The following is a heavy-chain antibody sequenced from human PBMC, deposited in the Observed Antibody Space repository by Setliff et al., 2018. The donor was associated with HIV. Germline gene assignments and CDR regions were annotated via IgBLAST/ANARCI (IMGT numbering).Heavy chain of an antibody. J-gene: IGHJ5*02. Sequence: SETLSLTCTVPGGSISSGDYYWSWIRQHPGKGLEWIGYIYYSGSAYYNPSLKSRVTISVDTSKNQFSLKVTSVTAADTAVYYCAREGARHYGSGRYHSWFDPWGQGTQVTVSS. D-gene: IGHD3-10*01. CDR2: IYYSGSA. CDR1: GGSISSGDYY. V-gene: IGHV4-31*03. CDR3: AREGARHYGSGRYHSWFDP.